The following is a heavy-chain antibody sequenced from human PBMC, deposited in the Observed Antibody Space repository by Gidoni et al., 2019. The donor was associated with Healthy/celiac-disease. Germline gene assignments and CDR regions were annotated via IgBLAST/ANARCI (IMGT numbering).Heavy chain of an antibody. Sequence: EVQLVESGGGLVQPGGSLRLSCAASGFTFSSYAMHWVRQAPGKGLEYVSAISSNGGRTYYANSVKGRFTISRDNSKNTLYLQMSSLRAEDMAVYYCARVGAGAPDYWGQGTLVTVSS. V-gene: IGHV3-64*01. CDR1: GFTFSSYA. J-gene: IGHJ4*02. CDR3: ARVGAGAPDY. CDR2: ISSNGGRT. D-gene: IGHD1-26*01.